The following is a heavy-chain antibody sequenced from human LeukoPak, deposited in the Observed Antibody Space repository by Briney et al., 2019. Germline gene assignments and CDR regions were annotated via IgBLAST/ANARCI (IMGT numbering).Heavy chain of an antibody. Sequence: GASVKVSCKTSGGTLNSHTFSWVRQAPGQGLEWMARITPIIDSAKYAQKFQGRISITVDKSTTTVYMELSSLTPEDTAVYFCARVNLRGSQYNWFDPWGQGTLVTVSS. V-gene: IGHV1-69*08. D-gene: IGHD1-26*01. CDR1: GGTLNSHT. CDR3: ARVNLRGSQYNWFDP. CDR2: ITPIIDSA. J-gene: IGHJ5*02.